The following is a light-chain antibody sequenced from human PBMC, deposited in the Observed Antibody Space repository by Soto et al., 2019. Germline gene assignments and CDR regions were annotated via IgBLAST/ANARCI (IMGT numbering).Light chain of an antibody. V-gene: IGKV1-9*01. CDR2: AAS. J-gene: IGKJ4*01. CDR3: HQVSSYPLT. Sequence: DIPLTQSPSFLSAFVGGRVTITCRASQGIARSLAWYQQKPGKAPELLIYAASTLESGVPSRFSGSGSGTEFTLTISSLQPDDFATYYCHQVSSYPLTFGGGTKVEIK. CDR1: QGIARS.